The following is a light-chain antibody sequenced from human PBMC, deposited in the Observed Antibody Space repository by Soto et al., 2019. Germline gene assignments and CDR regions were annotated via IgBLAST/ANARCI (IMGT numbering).Light chain of an antibody. V-gene: IGKV1-27*01. J-gene: IGKJ4*01. CDR1: QGIGAY. CDR2: AAS. CDR3: QKYNSAPLT. Sequence: DIQMTQSPSSLSSSLGDRVTITCRASQGIGAYLAWFRQKPGYVPQLLIYAASTLQSGVPSRFSGSGSGTDFTLTISILQPEDVATYYCQKYNSAPLTFGGGTKVEIK.